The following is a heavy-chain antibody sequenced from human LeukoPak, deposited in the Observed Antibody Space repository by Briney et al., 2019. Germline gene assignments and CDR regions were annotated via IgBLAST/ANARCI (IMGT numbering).Heavy chain of an antibody. Sequence: ASVKVSRKVSGYTLTELSMHWVRQAPGKGLEWMGGFDPEDGETIYAQKFQGRVTMTEDTSTDTAYMELSSLRSEDTAVYYCATMLHTRGVVAFDIWGQGTMVTVSS. CDR2: FDPEDGET. D-gene: IGHD3-10*01. V-gene: IGHV1-24*01. J-gene: IGHJ3*02. CDR1: GYTLTELS. CDR3: ATMLHTRGVVAFDI.